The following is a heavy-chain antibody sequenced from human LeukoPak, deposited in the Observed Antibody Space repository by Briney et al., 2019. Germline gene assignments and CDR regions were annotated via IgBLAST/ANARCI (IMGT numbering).Heavy chain of an antibody. CDR3: AREFALDKYYYYYMDV. CDR1: GGSISSYY. D-gene: IGHD2-2*03. Sequence: PSETLSLTCTVSGGSISSYYWSWIRQPAGKGLEWIGRIYTSGSTNYNPSLKSRVTMSVDTSKNQFSLKLSSVTAADTAVYYCAREFALDKYYYYYMDVWGKGTTVTVSS. J-gene: IGHJ6*03. V-gene: IGHV4-4*07. CDR2: IYTSGST.